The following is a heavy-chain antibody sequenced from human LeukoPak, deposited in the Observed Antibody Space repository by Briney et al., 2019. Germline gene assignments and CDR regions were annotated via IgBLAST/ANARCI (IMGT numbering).Heavy chain of an antibody. CDR1: GFTFSSYA. CDR2: ISGSGGST. J-gene: IGHJ5*02. CDR3: AKDPYYDFWSGYYRIWFDP. Sequence: GGSLRLSCAASGFTFSSYAMSWVRQAPGKGLEWVSAISGSGGSTYYADSAKGRFTISRDNSKNTLYLQMNSLRAEDTAVYYCAKDPYYDFWSGYYRIWFDPWGQGTLVTVSS. D-gene: IGHD3-3*01. V-gene: IGHV3-23*01.